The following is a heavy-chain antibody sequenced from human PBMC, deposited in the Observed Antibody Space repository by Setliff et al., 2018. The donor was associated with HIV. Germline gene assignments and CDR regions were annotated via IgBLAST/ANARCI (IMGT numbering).Heavy chain of an antibody. Sequence: GASVKVSCKASGYTFNNFYLHWVRLAPGQGLEWMGMVNTSGGSTVYAQRFQGRVTMTSDTSTNTVYMDLSSLRSDDTALYFCARRVSYASSGYPRSHFDSWGQGTLVTVSS. D-gene: IGHD5-12*01. CDR2: VNTSGGST. J-gene: IGHJ4*02. V-gene: IGHV1-46*02. CDR3: ARRVSYASSGYPRSHFDS. CDR1: GYTFNNFY.